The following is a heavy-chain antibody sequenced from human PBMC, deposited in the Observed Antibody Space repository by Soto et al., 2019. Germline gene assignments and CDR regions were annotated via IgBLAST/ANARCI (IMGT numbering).Heavy chain of an antibody. CDR2: FHSSGNT. CDR3: ARHVRGLGDLEYNSYYYGMEV. CDR1: VSSILISGDY. D-gene: IGHD1-20*01. J-gene: IGHJ6*01. Sequence: SSTXSLTCTVAVSSILISGDYLSWMRQSPGNVLEWIGSFHSSGNTYYNPSPKSRVAIFLDTSKNHFSLKLRSVTAADTAMFYCARHVRGLGDLEYNSYYYGMEVWGQGPTVNVYS. V-gene: IGHV4-39*01.